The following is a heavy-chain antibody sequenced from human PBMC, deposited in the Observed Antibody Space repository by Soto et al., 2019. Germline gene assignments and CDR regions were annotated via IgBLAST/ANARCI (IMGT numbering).Heavy chain of an antibody. CDR2: FDPEDGET. CDR1: GYTLTELS. CDR3: ATDWGGSMVRGVKNGMDV. V-gene: IGHV1-24*01. J-gene: IGHJ6*02. Sequence: QVQLVQSGAEVKKPGASVKVSCKVSGYTLTELSMHWVRQAPGKGLEWMGGFDPEDGETIYAQKFQGRVTMTEDTSTDTAYMGLSSLRSEDTAVYYCATDWGGSMVRGVKNGMDVWGQGTTVTVSS. D-gene: IGHD3-10*01.